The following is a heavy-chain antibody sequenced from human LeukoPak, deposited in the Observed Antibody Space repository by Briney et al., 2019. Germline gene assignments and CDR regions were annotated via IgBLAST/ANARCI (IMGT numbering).Heavy chain of an antibody. V-gene: IGHV3-11*01. CDR3: STDPRLLIY. CDR1: GFSFSDSY. D-gene: IGHD2-8*01. Sequence: PGGSLTLSCVVSGFSFSDSYMTWIRQTPGKGLESLAYISGSGHDIYYTDSVKGRFTISRDNAKDSLYLQMNGLRPEDAALYYCSTDPRLLIYWGHGTLVTVSS. CDR2: ISGSGHDI. J-gene: IGHJ4*01.